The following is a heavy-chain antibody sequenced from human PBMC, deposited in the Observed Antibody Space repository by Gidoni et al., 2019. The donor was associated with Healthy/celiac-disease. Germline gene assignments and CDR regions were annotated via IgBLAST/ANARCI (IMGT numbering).Heavy chain of an antibody. CDR3: ARDGGTAMVSYFDY. Sequence: QVQLVESGGGVVQPGRSLSLSCAASGFTFSSYAMHWVRQAPGKGLEWVALISYDGSNKYYADSVKGRFTISRDNSKNTLYLQMNSLRAEDTAVYYCARDGGTAMVSYFDYWGQGTLVTVSS. CDR1: GFTFSSYA. V-gene: IGHV3-30-3*01. J-gene: IGHJ4*02. D-gene: IGHD5-18*01. CDR2: ISYDGSNK.